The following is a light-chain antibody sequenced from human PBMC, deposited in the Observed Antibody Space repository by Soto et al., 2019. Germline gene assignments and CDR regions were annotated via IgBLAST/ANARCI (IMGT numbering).Light chain of an antibody. Sequence: QSALTQPASVSGSPGQSITISCTGTTSDVSIYNYVSWYQQHPGKAPKLMIYGVSNRPSGVSNRFSGAKSGHTASLTISGLQDEDEADYYCCSYTSSTNYVFGPGTKLTVL. CDR1: TSDVSIYNY. J-gene: IGLJ1*01. CDR3: CSYTSSTNYV. CDR2: GVS. V-gene: IGLV2-14*01.